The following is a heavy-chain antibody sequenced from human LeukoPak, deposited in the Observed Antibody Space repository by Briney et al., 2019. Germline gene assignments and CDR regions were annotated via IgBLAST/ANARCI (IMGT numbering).Heavy chain of an antibody. CDR3: AKMEAPAPLYYYGMDV. V-gene: IGHV3-30*18. CDR1: GLIFSSYG. CDR2: ISYDGSNK. D-gene: IGHD1-1*01. Sequence: GGSLSLSCAASGLIFSSYGMHWVRQAPGKGLGWVAAISYDGSNKYYADSVKGRFTISRDNSKNTLYLQLNSLRAEDTAMYYCAKMEAPAPLYYYGMDVWGQGTTVTVSS. J-gene: IGHJ6*02.